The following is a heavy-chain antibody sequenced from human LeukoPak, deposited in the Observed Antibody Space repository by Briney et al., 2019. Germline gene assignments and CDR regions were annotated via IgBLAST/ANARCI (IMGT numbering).Heavy chain of an antibody. CDR2: IYYSGSA. CDR1: GGSISSYY. Sequence: PSETLSFTCTVSGGSISSYYWSWIRQPPGKGLEWIGYIYYSGSANYNPSLKSRVTISVDTSKNQFSLKLSSVTAADTAVYYCARWSDCGGDCHILDYWGQGILVAVSS. CDR3: ARWSDCGGDCHILDY. V-gene: IGHV4-59*08. J-gene: IGHJ4*02. D-gene: IGHD2-21*02.